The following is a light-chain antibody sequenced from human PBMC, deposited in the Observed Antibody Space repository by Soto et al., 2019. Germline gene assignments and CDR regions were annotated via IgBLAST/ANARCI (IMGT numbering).Light chain of an antibody. CDR3: CSYAGSSTTV. J-gene: IGLJ7*01. V-gene: IGLV2-23*01. CDR2: EGS. CDR1: SSDVGSYNL. Sequence: QSALTQPASVSGSPGQSITISCTGTSSDVGSYNLVSWYQQHPGKDPKLMIYEGSKRPSGVSNRFSGSKSGNTASLTISGLQSEDEADYYCCSYAGSSTTVFGGGTQLTVL.